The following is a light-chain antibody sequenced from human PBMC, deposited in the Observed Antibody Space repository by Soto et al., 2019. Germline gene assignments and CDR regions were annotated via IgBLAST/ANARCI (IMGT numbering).Light chain of an antibody. CDR1: SSNIGAGYD. CDR3: HSYDSSLSGSV. V-gene: IGLV1-40*01. CDR2: RNN. J-gene: IGLJ3*02. Sequence: QSVLTQPPSVSGAPWQRVTISCTGSSSNIGAGYDVHWYQQLPGTAPKLLIYRNNNRPSGVPDRFSGSKSGTSASLAITGLQAEDEADYYCHSYDSSLSGSVFGGGTKLTVL.